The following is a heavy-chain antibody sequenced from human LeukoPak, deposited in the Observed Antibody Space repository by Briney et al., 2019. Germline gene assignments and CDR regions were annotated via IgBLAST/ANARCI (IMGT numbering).Heavy chain of an antibody. Sequence: GGSLRLSCAASGFTFSSYSMNWVRQAPGKGLEWVSSISSSSSYIYYADSVKGRFTISRDDAKNSLYLQMNSLRAEDTAVYHCARDGLSIAARPDYYYYYMDVWGKGTTVTVSS. J-gene: IGHJ6*03. CDR2: ISSSSSYI. D-gene: IGHD6-6*01. V-gene: IGHV3-21*01. CDR1: GFTFSSYS. CDR3: ARDGLSIAARPDYYYYYMDV.